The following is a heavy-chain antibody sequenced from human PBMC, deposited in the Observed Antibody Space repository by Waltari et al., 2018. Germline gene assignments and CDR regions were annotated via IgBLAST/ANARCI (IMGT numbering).Heavy chain of an antibody. CDR3: ARPIWRTSWKMGEFDP. J-gene: IGHJ5*02. D-gene: IGHD3-16*01. V-gene: IGHV4-4*07. Sequence: QVQLQESGPGLVKRSETLSLTCTVSGGSISGSYWSWIRQPAGKELEWIGRIYTSGSTNYNPSLNNRVTMSIDTSKNQFSLKLTSVTAADTAVYYCARPIWRTSWKMGEFDPWGQGTLVTVSS. CDR1: GGSISGSY. CDR2: IYTSGST.